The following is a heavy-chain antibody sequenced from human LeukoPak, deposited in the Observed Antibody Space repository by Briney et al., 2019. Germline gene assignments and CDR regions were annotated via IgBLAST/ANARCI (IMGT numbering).Heavy chain of an antibody. CDR3: ARGRSCSDDRCRKWFDP. J-gene: IGHJ5*02. Sequence: GESLKISSKGSGYGFSSYWNAWVRQMPGKGLEWMGTIYPGDSDRRYSPSFQGQVTISADKSMTTAYLQWSSVKVSDTAMYYCARGRSCSDDRCRKWFDPWGQRNLVTVSS. V-gene: IGHV5-51*01. D-gene: IGHD2-15*01. CDR1: GYGFSSYW. CDR2: IYPGDSDR.